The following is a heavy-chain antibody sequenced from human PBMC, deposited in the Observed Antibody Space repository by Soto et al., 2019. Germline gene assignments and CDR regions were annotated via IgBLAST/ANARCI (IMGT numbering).Heavy chain of an antibody. Sequence: WASVKVSCKASRGTFSRYAISWVRQAPGQGLEWMGGIIPIFGKANYAQKFKYRLTITADESTSTAYMELSSLRSEDTAVYFCAREDSSMWSWGWFDPWGQGTLVTVSS. J-gene: IGHJ5*02. CDR3: AREDSSMWSWGWFDP. CDR2: IIPIFGKA. D-gene: IGHD2-21*01. CDR1: RGTFSRYA. V-gene: IGHV1-69*13.